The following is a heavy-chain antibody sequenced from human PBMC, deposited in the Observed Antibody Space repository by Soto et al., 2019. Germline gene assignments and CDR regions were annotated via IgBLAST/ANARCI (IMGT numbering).Heavy chain of an antibody. V-gene: IGHV3-23*01. CDR3: ALRELRDLIITKFDY. Sequence: PGGSLRLSCAASGFTFSNYAMSWVRQAPGKGLEWVSTISGSGGSTYYADSAKGRFTISRDNSKNTVYLQMNSLRAEDTAVYYCALRELRDLIITKFDYWGHGPLATCSA. D-gene: IGHD3-10*01. CDR2: ISGSGGST. CDR1: GFTFSNYA. J-gene: IGHJ4*01.